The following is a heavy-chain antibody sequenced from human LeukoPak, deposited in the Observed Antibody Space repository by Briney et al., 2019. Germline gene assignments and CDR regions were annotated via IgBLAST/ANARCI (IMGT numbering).Heavy chain of an antibody. J-gene: IGHJ6*03. CDR2: ISGSGDST. D-gene: IGHD2-2*01. CDR1: GFTFSSYS. Sequence: HPGGSLRLSCAASGFTFSSYSMNWVRQAPGKGLECVSAISGSGDSTYYADSVKGRFTISRDNSKNTLYLQMNSLRAEDTAVYYCAKDPLYCSSTSCPPPGTYYYYMDVWGKGTTVTVSS. V-gene: IGHV3-23*01. CDR3: AKDPLYCSSTSCPPPGTYYYYMDV.